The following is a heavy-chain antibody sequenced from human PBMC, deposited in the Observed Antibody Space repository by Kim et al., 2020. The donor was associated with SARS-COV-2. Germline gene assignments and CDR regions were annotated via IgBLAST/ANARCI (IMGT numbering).Heavy chain of an antibody. CDR1: GGSISSGGYS. Sequence: SETLSLTCAVSGGSISSGGYSWSWIRQPPGKGLEWIGYIYHSGSTYYNPSLKSRVTISVDRSKNQFSLKLSSVTAADTAVYYCARGLRDYGDYWGNWFDPWGQGTLVTVSS. J-gene: IGHJ5*02. CDR2: IYHSGST. CDR3: ARGLRDYGDYWGNWFDP. V-gene: IGHV4-30-2*01. D-gene: IGHD4-17*01.